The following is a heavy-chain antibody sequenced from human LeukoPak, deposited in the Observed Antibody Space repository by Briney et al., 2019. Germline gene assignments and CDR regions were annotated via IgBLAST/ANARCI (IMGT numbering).Heavy chain of an antibody. CDR2: INHSGST. J-gene: IGHJ4*02. Sequence: PSETLSLTCAVYGGSFSGYYWSWIRQPPGKGLEWIGEINHSGSTNYNPSLKSRVTISVDTSKNQFSLKLSSVTAADTAVYYCARQGVVIAYYFDYWGQGTLVTVSS. V-gene: IGHV4-34*01. D-gene: IGHD2-21*01. CDR3: ARQGVVIAYYFDY. CDR1: GGSFSGYY.